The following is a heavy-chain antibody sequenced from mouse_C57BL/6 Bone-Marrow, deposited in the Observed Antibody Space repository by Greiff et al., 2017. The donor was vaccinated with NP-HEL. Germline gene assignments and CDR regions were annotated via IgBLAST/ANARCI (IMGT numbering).Heavy chain of an antibody. CDR2: IYPGDGDT. CDR1: GYEFSNYW. J-gene: IGHJ3*01. V-gene: IGHV1-80*01. Sequence: QVQLKESGAELVKPGASVKISCKASGYEFSNYWMNWVKQRPGKGLEWIGQIYPGDGDTYYNGKFKDKATLTADKSSSTAYMQLSRLTSEDSAVYFCARGAYWGQGTLVTVSA. CDR3: ARGAY.